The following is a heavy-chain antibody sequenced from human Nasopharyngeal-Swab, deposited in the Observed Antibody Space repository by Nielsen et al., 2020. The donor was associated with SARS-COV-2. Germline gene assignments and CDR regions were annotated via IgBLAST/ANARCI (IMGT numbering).Heavy chain of an antibody. CDR2: MKSKTEGGTT. CDR3: TTDSRDYDFWSGYYPPSDY. D-gene: IGHD3-3*01. J-gene: IGHJ4*02. Sequence: WIRQPQGKGREWVRRMKSKTEGGTTDYAAPVKGRFTISRDDSKNTLYLQMNSLKTEDTAVYYCTTDSRDYDFWSGYYPPSDYWGQGTLVTVSS. V-gene: IGHV3-15*01.